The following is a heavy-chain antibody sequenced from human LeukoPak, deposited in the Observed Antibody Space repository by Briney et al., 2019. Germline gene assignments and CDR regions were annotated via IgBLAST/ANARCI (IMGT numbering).Heavy chain of an antibody. J-gene: IGHJ6*02. CDR1: GFTFSDYY. Sequence: PGGSLRLSCTASGFTFSDYYMSWIRQAPGKGLEWVSYISSSGSTIYYADSVKGRFTISRDNAKNSLYLQMNSLRAEDTAVYYCAREGCSGGSCYRNYYYYGMDVWGQGTTVTVSS. V-gene: IGHV3-11*01. CDR3: AREGCSGGSCYRNYYYYGMDV. CDR2: ISSSGSTI. D-gene: IGHD2-15*01.